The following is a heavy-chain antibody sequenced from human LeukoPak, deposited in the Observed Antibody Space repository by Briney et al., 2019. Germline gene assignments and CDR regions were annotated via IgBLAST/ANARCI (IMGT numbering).Heavy chain of an antibody. CDR2: IIPIFGTA. V-gene: IGHV1-69*05. D-gene: IGHD2-2*01. CDR3: ARTTCSSTSCSLGDY. J-gene: IGHJ4*02. Sequence: SVTVSFKASGGTLSSYAISWVRQAPGQGLEWMGGIIPIFGTANYAQKFQGRVTITTDESTSTAYMELSSLRSEDTAVYYCARTTCSSTSCSLGDYWGQGTLVTVSS. CDR1: GGTLSSYA.